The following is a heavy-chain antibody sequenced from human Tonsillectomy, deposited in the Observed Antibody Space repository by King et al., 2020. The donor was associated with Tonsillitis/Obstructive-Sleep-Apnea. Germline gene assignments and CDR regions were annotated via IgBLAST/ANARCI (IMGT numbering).Heavy chain of an antibody. D-gene: IGHD1-26*01. CDR1: GFSLTTTGMC. V-gene: IGHV2-70*01. CDR3: ALIHDRGSHDVLDI. Sequence: TLKESGPALVKPTQTLTLTCTVSGFSLTTTGMCVSWIRQPPGKALAWLALIDWDDDKYYSTSLKTRLTISKDTSKKQVVLTMTNMDPVDTATYYCALIHDRGSHDVLDIWGQETMLTV. J-gene: IGHJ3*02. CDR2: IDWDDDK.